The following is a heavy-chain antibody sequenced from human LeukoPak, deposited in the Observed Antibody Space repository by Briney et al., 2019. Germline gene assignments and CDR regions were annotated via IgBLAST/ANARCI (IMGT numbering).Heavy chain of an antibody. CDR1: GFSFSSYR. Sequence: PAGSLRLSCAGAGFSFSSYRINWVRQAPGNGLEGVSSVSSSSDHIYYADPVKGRFTISRDNAKNSLYLQMNSLRADDTALYYCATRVTANSYDASDIWGQGTFVTVSS. D-gene: IGHD1-7*01. V-gene: IGHV3-21*01. CDR2: VSSSSDHI. CDR3: ATRVTANSYDASDI. J-gene: IGHJ3*02.